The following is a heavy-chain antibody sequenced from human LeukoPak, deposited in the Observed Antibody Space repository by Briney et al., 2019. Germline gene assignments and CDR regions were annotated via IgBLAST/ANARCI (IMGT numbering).Heavy chain of an antibody. J-gene: IGHJ6*04. CDR1: GFDLNNHA. V-gene: IGHV3-30*04. D-gene: IGHD5-24*01. CDR2: ISYSGDNT. CDR3: ASDPRDGGQNV. Sequence: GGSLRLSCAASGFDLNNHAMHWVRQAPGKGLEWVTLISYSGDNTYYADSVKGRFTFSRDKSKNTLYLQMNSLRPEDSAVYFCASDPRDGGQNVWGKGTTVTVSS.